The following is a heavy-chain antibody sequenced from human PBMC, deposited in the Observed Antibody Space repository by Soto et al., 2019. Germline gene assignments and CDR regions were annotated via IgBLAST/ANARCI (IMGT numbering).Heavy chain of an antibody. Sequence: SETLSLTCAVYGGSFSGYYWSWICQPPGKGLEWIGEINHSGSTNYNPSLKSRVTISVDTSKNQFSLKLSSVTAADTAVYYCARRGCGGGSSCPHYYFDYWGQGTLVTVSS. V-gene: IGHV4-34*01. CDR2: INHSGST. J-gene: IGHJ4*02. D-gene: IGHD6-13*01. CDR3: ARRGCGGGSSCPHYYFDY. CDR1: GGSFSGYY.